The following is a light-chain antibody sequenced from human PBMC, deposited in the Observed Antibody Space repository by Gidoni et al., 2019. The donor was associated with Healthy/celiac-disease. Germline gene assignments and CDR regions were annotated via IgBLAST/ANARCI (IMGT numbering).Light chain of an antibody. CDR2: AAA. Sequence: DIQMPHSPSSLSASVGDRVTITCRASQSISSYLNWYQQKPGKAPKLLIYAAASLQSGVPSRFSGSGSGTDFTLTISSLQPEDFATYYCQQSYSTPLSFGGXTKVEIK. CDR1: QSISSY. V-gene: IGKV1-39*01. CDR3: QQSYSTPLS. J-gene: IGKJ4*01.